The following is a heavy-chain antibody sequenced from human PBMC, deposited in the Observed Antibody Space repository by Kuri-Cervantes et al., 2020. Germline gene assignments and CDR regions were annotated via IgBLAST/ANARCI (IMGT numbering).Heavy chain of an antibody. J-gene: IGHJ4*02. Sequence: ASVKVSCKVSGYTLTELSMHWVRQAPGQGLEWMGIINPSGGSTSYAQKFQGRVTMTRDTSTSTVYMELSSLRSEDTAVYYCATHQKETRWELPFDYWGQGTLVTVSS. CDR1: GYTLTELS. CDR3: ATHQKETRWELPFDY. V-gene: IGHV1-46*01. D-gene: IGHD1-26*01. CDR2: INPSGGST.